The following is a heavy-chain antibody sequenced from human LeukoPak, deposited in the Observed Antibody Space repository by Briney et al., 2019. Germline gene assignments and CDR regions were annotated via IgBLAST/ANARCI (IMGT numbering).Heavy chain of an antibody. D-gene: IGHD3-9*01. CDR1: GFTFSSYE. Sequence: GGSLRLSCAASGFTFSSYEMNWVRQAPGKGLEWVSYIGSSGSTIYYADSVKGRFTISRDNAKNSLYLQMNSLRAEDTAVYYCARDIRHYDILTGYPDYWGQGTLVTVSS. CDR2: IGSSGSTI. CDR3: ARDIRHYDILTGYPDY. J-gene: IGHJ4*02. V-gene: IGHV3-48*03.